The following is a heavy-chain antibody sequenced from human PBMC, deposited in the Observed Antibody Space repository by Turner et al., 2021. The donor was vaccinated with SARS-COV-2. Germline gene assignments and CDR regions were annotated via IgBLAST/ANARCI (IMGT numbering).Heavy chain of an antibody. Sequence: EVQLVESGGGLVKPGGSLRLSCAASGFSFSDYSMTWVRQAPGKGLEWFSSISSSSSYIYYADSVKGRFTISRDNAKNSLYLQMNSLRAEDTAVYYCARDLRSGSFPYWGQGTLVTVSS. V-gene: IGHV3-21*01. J-gene: IGHJ4*02. CDR1: GFSFSDYS. CDR3: ARDLRSGSFPY. D-gene: IGHD1-26*01. CDR2: ISSSSSYI.